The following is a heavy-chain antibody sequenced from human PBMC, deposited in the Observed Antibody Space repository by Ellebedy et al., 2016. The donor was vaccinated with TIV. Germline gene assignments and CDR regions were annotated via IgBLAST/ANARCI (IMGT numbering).Heavy chain of an antibody. CDR1: GYIFTSDW. J-gene: IGHJ5*02. D-gene: IGHD2-2*01. CDR3: ATHGSTSGWNA. CDR2: IDPADSHT. Sequence: GESLKISXKGSGYIFTSDWISWVRQMPGYGLEWMGRIDPADSHTNYSPSFQGHVTITVDKSLSTAFLQWRSLKASDTAVYYCATHGSTSGWNAWGQGTLVTVSS. V-gene: IGHV5-10-1*01.